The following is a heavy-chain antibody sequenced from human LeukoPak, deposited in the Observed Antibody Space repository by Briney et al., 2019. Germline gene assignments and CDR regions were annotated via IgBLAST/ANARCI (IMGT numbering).Heavy chain of an antibody. J-gene: IGHJ4*02. D-gene: IGHD3-22*01. CDR3: AKGSTMNTAYYFDY. CDR2: ISGSGGST. Sequence: GGSLRLSCAASGVTFSSYAMSWVRQTPGKGLEWVSVISGSGGSTDYADSVKGRFTISRDNSKNTLYVQMNSLRAEDTAVYYCAKGSTMNTAYYFDYWGQGTLVTVSS. V-gene: IGHV3-23*01. CDR1: GVTFSSYA.